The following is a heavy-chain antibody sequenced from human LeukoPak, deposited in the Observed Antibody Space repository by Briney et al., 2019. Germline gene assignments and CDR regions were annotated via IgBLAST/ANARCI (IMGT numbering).Heavy chain of an antibody. Sequence: GGSLRLSCAASGFTFSSYAMSWVRQAPGKGLEWVSYISSSGSTIYYADSVKGRFTISRDNAKNSLYLQMNSLRAEDTAVYYCARDKGWGYSYGADYWGQGTLVTVSS. CDR3: ARDKGWGYSYGADY. CDR1: GFTFSSYA. D-gene: IGHD5-18*01. CDR2: ISSSGSTI. J-gene: IGHJ4*02. V-gene: IGHV3-48*04.